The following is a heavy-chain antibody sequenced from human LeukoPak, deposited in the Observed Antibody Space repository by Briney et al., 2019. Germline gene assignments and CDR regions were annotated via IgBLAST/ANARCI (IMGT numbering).Heavy chain of an antibody. CDR3: ARNYGDYGSPSDY. CDR1: GGSISSSSNY. Sequence: SETLSLICTVFGGSISSSSNYWGWIRQPPGKGLEWIGSIYYSGSTYYNPSLKSRVTISVDTSKNQFSLKLSSVTAADTAVYYCARNYGDYGSPSDYWGQGTLVTVSS. V-gene: IGHV4-39*01. CDR2: IYYSGST. J-gene: IGHJ4*02. D-gene: IGHD4-17*01.